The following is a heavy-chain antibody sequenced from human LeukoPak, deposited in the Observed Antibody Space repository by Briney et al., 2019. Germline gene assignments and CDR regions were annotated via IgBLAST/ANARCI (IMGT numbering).Heavy chain of an antibody. J-gene: IGHJ6*02. CDR2: ISGSGGNT. V-gene: IGHV3-23*01. Sequence: GGSLRLSCAASGFTFSSYAMSWVRQAPGKGLEWVSAISGSGGNTYYADSVKGRFTISRDNSKNTLYLQMNSLRAEDTAVYYCAKYALDYYGSGSYQYYGMDVWGQGTTVTVSS. CDR1: GFTFSSYA. CDR3: AKYALDYYGSGSYQYYGMDV. D-gene: IGHD3-10*01.